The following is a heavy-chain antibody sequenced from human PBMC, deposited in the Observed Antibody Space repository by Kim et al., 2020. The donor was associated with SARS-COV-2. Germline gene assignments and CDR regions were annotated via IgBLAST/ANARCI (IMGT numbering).Heavy chain of an antibody. J-gene: IGHJ6*02. CDR1: GFTFSSYE. CDR3: ARGAPVWKDFWSGYGMYV. CDR2: ISSSGSTI. Sequence: GGSLRLSCAASGFTFSSYEMNWVRQAPGKGLEWVSYISSSGSTIYYADSVKGRFTISRDNAKNSLYLQMNSLRAEDTAVYYCARGAPVWKDFWSGYGMYVWGQGTTVTVSS. V-gene: IGHV3-48*03. D-gene: IGHD3-3*01.